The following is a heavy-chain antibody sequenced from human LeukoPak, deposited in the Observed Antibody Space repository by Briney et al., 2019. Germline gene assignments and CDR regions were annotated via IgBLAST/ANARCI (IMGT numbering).Heavy chain of an antibody. J-gene: IGHJ4*02. CDR3: ARDPGATGLLDY. CDR1: GGTFSSYA. V-gene: IGHV1-69*04. CDR2: IIPILGIA. Sequence: SVKVSCKASGGTFSSYAISWVRQAPGQGLEWMGRIIPILGIANYAQKFQGRVTITADKSTSTAYMELSSLRFEDTAVYYCARDPGATGLLDYWGQGTLVTVSS. D-gene: IGHD1-26*01.